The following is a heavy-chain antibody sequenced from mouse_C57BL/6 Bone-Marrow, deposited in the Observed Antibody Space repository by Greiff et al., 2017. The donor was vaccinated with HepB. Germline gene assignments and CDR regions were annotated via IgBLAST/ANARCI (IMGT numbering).Heavy chain of an antibody. V-gene: IGHV5-17*01. D-gene: IGHD3-2*02. CDR3: ARQAPYYFDY. J-gene: IGHJ2*01. Sequence: DVMLVESGGGLVKPGGSLKLSCAASGFTFSDYGMHWVRQAPEKGLEWVAYISSGSSTIYYADTVKGRFTISRDNAKNTLFLQMTSLRSEDTAMYYCARQAPYYFDYWGQGTTLTVSS. CDR2: ISSGSSTI. CDR1: GFTFSDYG.